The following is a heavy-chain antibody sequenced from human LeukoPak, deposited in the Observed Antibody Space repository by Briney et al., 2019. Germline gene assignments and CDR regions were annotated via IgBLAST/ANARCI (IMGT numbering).Heavy chain of an antibody. V-gene: IGHV4-59*01. Sequence: PSETLSLTCTVSGGSISSYYWTWIRQSPGNGLEWIGYIYYSGSTNYNPSLNSRVTISVDTSKNQFSLKLSSVTAADTAVYYCARGSLRFLEWLFPTYFDYWGRGTLVTVSS. J-gene: IGHJ4*02. D-gene: IGHD3-3*01. CDR2: IYYSGST. CDR3: ARGSLRFLEWLFPTYFDY. CDR1: GGSISSYY.